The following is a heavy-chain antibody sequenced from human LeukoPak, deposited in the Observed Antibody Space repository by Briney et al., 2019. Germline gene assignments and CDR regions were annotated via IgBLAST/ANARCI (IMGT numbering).Heavy chain of an antibody. CDR1: VFPYCIYG. D-gene: IGHD1-1*01. CDR3: AQDLAYIRFDN. Sequence: GGSLSLSCALSVFPYCIYGTRCVRHAPDKGLECVAFIRYDGSNKYYADSVKGRFTISRDNSKNTVYLQMDSLRFEDAAVYYCAQDLAYIRFDNWGQGTLVTVSS. CDR2: IRYDGSNK. V-gene: IGHV3-30*02. J-gene: IGHJ4*02.